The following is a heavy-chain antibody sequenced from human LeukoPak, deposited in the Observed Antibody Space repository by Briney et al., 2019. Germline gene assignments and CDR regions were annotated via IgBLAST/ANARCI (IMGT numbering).Heavy chain of an antibody. CDR2: NYYSGST. CDR1: GGSISSYY. Sequence: PSETLSLTCTVSGGSISSYYWSWIRQPPGKGLEWIGYNYYSGSTNYNPSLKSRVTISVDTSKNQFSLKLSSVTAADTAVYYCARHAGSSGYYWDAFDIWGQGTMVTVSS. CDR3: ARHAGSSGYYWDAFDI. V-gene: IGHV4-59*08. D-gene: IGHD3-22*01. J-gene: IGHJ3*02.